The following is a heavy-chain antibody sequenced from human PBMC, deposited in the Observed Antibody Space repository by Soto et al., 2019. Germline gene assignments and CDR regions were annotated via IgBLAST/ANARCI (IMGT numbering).Heavy chain of an antibody. V-gene: IGHV1-2*04. J-gene: IGHJ3*02. CDR2: INPNSGGT. CDR3: ARTQYCSSTSCPYDAFDI. Sequence: ASVKVSCKASGYTFTGYSMHWVRQAPGQGLEWMGWINPNSGGTNYAQKFQGWVTMTRDTSISTAYMELSRLRSDDTAVYYCARTQYCSSTSCPYDAFDIWGQGTMVTVS. CDR1: GYTFTGYS. D-gene: IGHD2-2*01.